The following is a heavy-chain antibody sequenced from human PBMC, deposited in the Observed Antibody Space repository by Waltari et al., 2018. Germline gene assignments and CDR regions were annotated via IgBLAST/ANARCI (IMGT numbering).Heavy chain of an antibody. CDR3: ARDIYGSGSYQFDY. J-gene: IGHJ4*02. CDR1: GFTFSHYA. D-gene: IGHD3-10*01. V-gene: IGHV3-30*01. CDR2: ISYEGSDK. Sequence: QVQLVESGGGVVQPGRSLRLSCAASGFTFSHYAMHWVRQAPGKGLEWVLIISYEGSDKYYADSVKGRFTISRDNSKNTLYLQMNSLRTEDTALYYCARDIYGSGSYQFDYWGQGTLVTASS.